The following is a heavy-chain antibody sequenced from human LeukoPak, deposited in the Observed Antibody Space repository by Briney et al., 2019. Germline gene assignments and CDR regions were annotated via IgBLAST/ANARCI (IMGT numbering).Heavy chain of an antibody. J-gene: IGHJ4*02. Sequence: GSLRLSCAASGFTFSSYEMNWVRQAPGKGLEWVSYISSSGSTIYYAGSVKGRFTISRDNAKNSLYLQMNSLRAEDTAVYYCARGLSVVVAATPLGYFDYWGREPWSPSPQ. V-gene: IGHV3-48*03. CDR2: ISSSGSTI. CDR3: ARGLSVVVAATPLGYFDY. D-gene: IGHD2-15*01. CDR1: GFTFSSYE.